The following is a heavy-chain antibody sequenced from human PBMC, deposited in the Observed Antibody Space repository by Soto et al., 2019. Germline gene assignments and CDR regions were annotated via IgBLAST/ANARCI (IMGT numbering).Heavy chain of an antibody. J-gene: IGHJ4*02. CDR2: IYYSGST. D-gene: IGHD3-22*01. Sequence: PSETLPLTCTVSGCSITSSSSYWGWIRQPPGKGLEWIGNIYYSGSTYYNPSLKSRVTISVDTSKNQFSLKLSSVTAADTVVYYCMLGSGWKDFDYWGQGTLVTVS. CDR1: GCSITSSSSY. CDR3: MLGSGWKDFDY. V-gene: IGHV4-39*01.